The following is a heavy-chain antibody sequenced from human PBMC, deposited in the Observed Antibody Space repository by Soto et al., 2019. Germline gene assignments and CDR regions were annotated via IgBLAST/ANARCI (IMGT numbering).Heavy chain of an antibody. CDR3: ARDRIAVAGNGGMDV. Sequence: SETLSLTCTVSGGSISSYYWSWIRQPPGKGLEWIGYIYYSGSTNYNPSLKSRVTISVDTSKNQFSLKLSSVTAADTAVYYCARDRIAVAGNGGMDVWGQGTTVTVSS. J-gene: IGHJ6*02. CDR2: IYYSGST. V-gene: IGHV4-59*01. CDR1: GGSISSYY. D-gene: IGHD6-19*01.